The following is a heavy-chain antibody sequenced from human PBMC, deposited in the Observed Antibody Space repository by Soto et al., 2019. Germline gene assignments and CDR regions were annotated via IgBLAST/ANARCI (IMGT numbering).Heavy chain of an antibody. Sequence: PGGSLRLSCAASGFTFSSYSMNWVRQAPGKGLEWVSSISGSSSYIYYADSVKGRFTISRDNAKNTLYLQMNSLRAEDTAVYYCAKCGETLYYFDYWGQGTLVTVSS. V-gene: IGHV3-21*04. CDR1: GFTFSSYS. CDR2: ISGSSSYI. CDR3: AKCGETLYYFDY. D-gene: IGHD2-21*01. J-gene: IGHJ4*02.